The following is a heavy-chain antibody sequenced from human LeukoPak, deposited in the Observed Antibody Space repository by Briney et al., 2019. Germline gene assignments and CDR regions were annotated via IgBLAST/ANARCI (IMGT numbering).Heavy chain of an antibody. D-gene: IGHD3-9*01. CDR3: ARGAIHYDILTGYYLTYYFDY. Sequence: SETLSLTCAVYGGSFSGYYWSWIRQPPGKGLEWVGEINHSGSTNYNPSLKSRVTISVDTSKNQFPLKLSSVTAADTAVYYCARGAIHYDILTGYYLTYYFDYWGQGTLVTVSS. V-gene: IGHV4-34*01. CDR2: INHSGST. J-gene: IGHJ4*02. CDR1: GGSFSGYY.